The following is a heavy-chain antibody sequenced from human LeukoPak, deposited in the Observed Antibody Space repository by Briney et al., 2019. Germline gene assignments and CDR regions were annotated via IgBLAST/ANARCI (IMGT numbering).Heavy chain of an antibody. CDR3: ARGGLDSNAYWTAFDI. CDR1: GGSISTYY. J-gene: IGHJ3*02. V-gene: IGHV4-59*01. D-gene: IGHD3-22*01. Sequence: PAETLSLTCAVSGGSISTYYWSWIRQPPGKGLEWTGYIHYSGSTNYNPSLKSRVTILVDTSKNQFSLRLSSVTAADPAVYYCARGGLDSNAYWTAFDIWGQGTMVTVSS. CDR2: IHYSGST.